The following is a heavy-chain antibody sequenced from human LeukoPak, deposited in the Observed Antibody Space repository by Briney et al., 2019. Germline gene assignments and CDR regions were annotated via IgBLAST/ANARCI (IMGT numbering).Heavy chain of an antibody. Sequence: ASVKVSCKASGYTFTSYSISWVRQAPGQGLEWMGCINAYNGNSNYAQNLQGRVTMTTDTSTSTAYMELRSLRSDDTAVYYCARGGLTTWFVHWGQGTLVTVSS. CDR1: GYTFTSYS. CDR2: INAYNGNS. CDR3: ARGGLTTWFVH. V-gene: IGHV1-18*01. D-gene: IGHD4-17*01. J-gene: IGHJ5*02.